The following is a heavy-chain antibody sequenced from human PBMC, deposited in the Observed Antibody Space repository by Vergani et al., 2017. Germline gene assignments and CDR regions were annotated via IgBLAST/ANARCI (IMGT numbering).Heavy chain of an antibody. Sequence: QVQLQESGPGLVKPSQTLSLTCTVSGGSISSGGYYWSWIRQHPGKGLEWIGYIYYSGSTYYNPSLKSRVSISVDTSKNQFSLKLTSVTAAGTAVYYCARRGGGSSVGYFDYWGQGTLVTVSS. V-gene: IGHV4-31*03. CDR3: ARRGGGSSVGYFDY. J-gene: IGHJ4*02. CDR2: IYYSGST. D-gene: IGHD6-6*01. CDR1: GGSISSGGYY.